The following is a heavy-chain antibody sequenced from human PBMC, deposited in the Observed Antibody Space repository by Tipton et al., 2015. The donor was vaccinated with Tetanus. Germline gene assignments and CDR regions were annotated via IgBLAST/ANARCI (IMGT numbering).Heavy chain of an antibody. CDR3: AEGRRFCSSNSCHEYYFDS. CDR2: VFDSGTS. J-gene: IGHJ4*02. CDR1: GASSTSGDYY. Sequence: TLSLTCTVSGASSTSGDYYWAWIRQPPGKGPEWIGSVFDSGTSYYNPSLKSRVTISVDTSKNHFSLRLSSVTAAETAVYYCAEGRRFCSSNSCHEYYFDSWGRGTLVTVSS. V-gene: IGHV4-39*02. D-gene: IGHD2-2*01.